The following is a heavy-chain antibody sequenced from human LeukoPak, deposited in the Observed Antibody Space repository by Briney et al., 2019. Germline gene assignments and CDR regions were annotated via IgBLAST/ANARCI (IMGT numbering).Heavy chain of an antibody. Sequence: PGGSLRLSCAASGFSFSTYAMHWVRQAPGKGLEWVSSISSSSSYIYYADSVKGRFTFSRDNAKNSLYLQMNSLRAEDTAVYYCARHRTASDYWGQGTLVTVSS. V-gene: IGHV3-21*01. CDR1: GFSFSTYA. J-gene: IGHJ4*02. CDR3: ARHRTASDY. CDR2: ISSSSSYI. D-gene: IGHD3-16*02.